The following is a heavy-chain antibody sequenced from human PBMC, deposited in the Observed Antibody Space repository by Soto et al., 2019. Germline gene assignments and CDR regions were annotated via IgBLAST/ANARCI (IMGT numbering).Heavy chain of an antibody. CDR3: AKDSGKVVAADNNWFDP. Sequence: HPGGSLRLSCAASGFTFSSYAMSWVRQAPGKGLEWVSAISGSGGSTYYADSVKGRLTISRDKSKNTLYLQMNSLRAEDTAVFYCAKDSGKVVAADNNWFDPWGQGTLVTVSS. J-gene: IGHJ5*02. V-gene: IGHV3-23*01. D-gene: IGHD2-15*01. CDR1: GFTFSSYA. CDR2: ISGSGGST.